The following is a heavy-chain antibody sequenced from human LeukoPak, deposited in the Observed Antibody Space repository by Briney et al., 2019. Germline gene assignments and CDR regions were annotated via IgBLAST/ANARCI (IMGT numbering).Heavy chain of an antibody. Sequence: PGGSLRLSCAASGFTFSSYWMSWVRQAPGKGLEWVANIKQDGSEKYYVDSVKGRFTISRDNAKNSLYLQMNSLRAEDTAVYYCARERRSSWDYYYYYMDVWGKGTTVTVSS. CDR2: IKQDGSEK. CDR1: GFTFSSYW. J-gene: IGHJ6*03. V-gene: IGHV3-7*01. D-gene: IGHD6-13*01. CDR3: ARERRSSWDYYYYYMDV.